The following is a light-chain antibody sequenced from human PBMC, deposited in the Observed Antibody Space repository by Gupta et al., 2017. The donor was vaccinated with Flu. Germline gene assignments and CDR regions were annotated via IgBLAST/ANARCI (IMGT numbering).Light chain of an antibody. Sequence: PSTLSASVGDRVTLTCRASQSISSWLAWYQQKPGKAPKLLIYKASTLESGVPSRFSGSGSGTEFTLTISSLQPDDFATYHCQQYNSYPFTFGPGTKVDIK. CDR1: QSISSW. CDR3: QQYNSYPFT. V-gene: IGKV1-5*03. J-gene: IGKJ3*01. CDR2: KAS.